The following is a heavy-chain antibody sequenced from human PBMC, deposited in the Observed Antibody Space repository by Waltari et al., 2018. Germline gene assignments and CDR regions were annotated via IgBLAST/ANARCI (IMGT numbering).Heavy chain of an antibody. CDR2: INPNRGGT. J-gene: IGHJ4*02. Sequence: QVQLVQSGAEVKKPGASVKVSCKASGYTFTGYYMHWVRQAPGQGLEWVGGINPNRGGTNYAQKFQGRVTMTRDTSISTAYMELSRLRSDDTAVYYCAREVDTAMVTFDYWGQGTLVTVSS. D-gene: IGHD5-18*01. CDR3: AREVDTAMVTFDY. V-gene: IGHV1-2*02. CDR1: GYTFTGYY.